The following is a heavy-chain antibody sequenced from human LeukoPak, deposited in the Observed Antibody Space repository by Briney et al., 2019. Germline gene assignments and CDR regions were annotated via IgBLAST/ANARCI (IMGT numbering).Heavy chain of an antibody. D-gene: IGHD2-2*01. CDR3: AKSAYLKGYCSSTSCYPGDYFDY. CDR1: GFTFSSYG. Sequence: GGALRLSCAASGFTFSSYGMHWVRQAPGKGLEWGAVISYDGSNKYYADSVKGRFTISRDNSKNTLYLQMNSLRAEDTAVYYCAKSAYLKGYCSSTSCYPGDYFDYWGQGTLVTVSS. J-gene: IGHJ4*02. V-gene: IGHV3-30*18. CDR2: ISYDGSNK.